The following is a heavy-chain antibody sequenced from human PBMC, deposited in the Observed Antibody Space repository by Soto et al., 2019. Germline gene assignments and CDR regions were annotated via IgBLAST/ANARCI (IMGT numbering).Heavy chain of an antibody. CDR3: ARDAIWFGTFDY. CDR1: GFTSSRYT. V-gene: IGHV3-21*01. D-gene: IGHD3-10*01. Sequence: GSLRLYCRSCGFTSSRYTMNWVRQAAGKGLEWVSSISSSSSYIYYADSVKGRFTISRDNAKNSLYLQMNSLIAEDTAVYYCARDAIWFGTFDYWGQGT. CDR2: ISSSSSYI. J-gene: IGHJ4*02.